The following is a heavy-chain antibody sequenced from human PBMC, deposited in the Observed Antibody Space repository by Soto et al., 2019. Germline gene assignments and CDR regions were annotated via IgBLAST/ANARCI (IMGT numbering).Heavy chain of an antibody. CDR1: GGSIKNTGAN. Sequence: QLQLQESGPGLVKPSETLSLTCTVSGGSIKNTGANWGWVRQPPGKGLEWIGSVYYTGTTYYNPSLQSRVTLSIDTSQNQYSLSVNSVAAADTAVYYCATHTSGSRNGPHTWGQGTLVTVSS. D-gene: IGHD1-26*01. V-gene: IGHV4-39*01. CDR2: VYYTGTT. J-gene: IGHJ5*02. CDR3: ATHTSGSRNGPHT.